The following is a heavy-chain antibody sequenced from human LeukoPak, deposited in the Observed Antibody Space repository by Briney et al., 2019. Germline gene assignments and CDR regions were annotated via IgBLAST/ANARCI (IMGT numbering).Heavy chain of an antibody. CDR1: GFRFSDYY. D-gene: IGHD5-18*01. J-gene: IGHJ2*01. CDR3: ASGIQPRLSWFFDL. Sequence: GGSPRLSCPASGFRFSDYYMTWIRQAPGKGPEWVAYISSPGTTLYYVDSVKGRFTISRDNAKNSMYLQMNSLRAEDTAVYYCASGIQPRLSWFFDLWGRGTQVIVSS. V-gene: IGHV3-11*01. CDR2: ISSPGTTL.